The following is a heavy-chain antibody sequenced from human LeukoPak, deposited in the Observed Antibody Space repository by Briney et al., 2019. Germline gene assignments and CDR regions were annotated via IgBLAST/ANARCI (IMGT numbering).Heavy chain of an antibody. V-gene: IGHV3-23*01. J-gene: IGHJ6*03. CDR1: GFTFSSYA. D-gene: IGHD6-6*01. Sequence: GGSLRLSCAASGFTFSSYAMSWVRQAPGKGLEWVSAISGSGGSTYYADSVKGRFTISRDNSKNTLYLQMNSLRAEDMAVYYCEAGESSSSYYYYYMDVWGKGTTVTVSS. CDR2: ISGSGGST. CDR3: EAGESSSSYYYYYMDV.